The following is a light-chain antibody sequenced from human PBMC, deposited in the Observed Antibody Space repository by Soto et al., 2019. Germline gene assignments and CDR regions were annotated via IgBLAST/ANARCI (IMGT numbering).Light chain of an antibody. V-gene: IGKV3-15*01. CDR3: QQSRT. CDR1: QNVGGS. J-gene: IGKJ2*01. CDR2: RAS. Sequence: VMTQSPATLSVSPGERATLSCRASQNVGGSVAWYQQKPGQAPRLLIYRASTRATGIPARFSGSGSGTEFTLTISSLQSEDFAVYYCQQSRTFAQGTQVDIK.